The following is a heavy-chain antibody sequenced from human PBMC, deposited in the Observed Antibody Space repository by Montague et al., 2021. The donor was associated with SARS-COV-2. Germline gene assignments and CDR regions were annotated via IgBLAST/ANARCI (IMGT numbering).Heavy chain of an antibody. CDR1: GFSLSTSGMC. CDR3: ARMTTVVTLGYYYYYGMDV. Sequence: PALVKPTQTLTLTCTFSGFSLSTSGMCVSWIRQPPGKALEWLALIDWDDDKYYSTSLKTRLTISKYTSKNQVVPTMTNMDPVDTATYYCARMTTVVTLGYYYYYGMDVWGQGTTVTVSS. D-gene: IGHD4-23*01. V-gene: IGHV2-70*01. J-gene: IGHJ6*02. CDR2: IDWDDDK.